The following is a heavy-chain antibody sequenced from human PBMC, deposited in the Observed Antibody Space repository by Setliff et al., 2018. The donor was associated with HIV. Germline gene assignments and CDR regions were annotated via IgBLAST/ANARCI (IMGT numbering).Heavy chain of an antibody. CDR2: IHPTFGTT. Sequence: SVKVSCKASGGTFSSYITAWVRQAPGQGLEWMGGIHPTFGTTNYARDFMGRVSITADESTNTAYMELSSLRSDDSAIYYCARGIPRGTVFGVVGYFDYWGQGTPVTVS. V-gene: IGHV1-69*13. CDR1: GGTFSSYI. D-gene: IGHD3-3*01. CDR3: ARGIPRGTVFGVVGYFDY. J-gene: IGHJ4*02.